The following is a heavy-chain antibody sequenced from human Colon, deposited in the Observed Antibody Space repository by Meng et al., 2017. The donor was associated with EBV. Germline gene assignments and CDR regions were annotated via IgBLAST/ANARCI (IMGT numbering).Heavy chain of an antibody. V-gene: IGHV4-39*01. D-gene: IGHD3-10*01. CDR1: GGSISSNGYY. CDR3: ARRRGGSGRDC. J-gene: IGHJ4*02. CDR2: IYHSGST. Sequence: QASGPGLLKPSETLSLTRTGSGGSISSNGYYWDWVRQPPGKGLEWIGAIYHSGSTSYNPSLQSRVTMFVDTSKNQFSLMLTSVTATDTAVYYCARRRGGSGRDCWGQGTLVTVSS.